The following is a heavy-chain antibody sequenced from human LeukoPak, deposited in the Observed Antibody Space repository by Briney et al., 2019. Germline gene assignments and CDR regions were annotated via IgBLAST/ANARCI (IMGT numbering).Heavy chain of an antibody. V-gene: IGHV3-7*01. J-gene: IGHJ4*02. CDR3: VRDRGYDYVWGSYRLFDY. CDR2: IKQDGSEK. D-gene: IGHD3-16*02. Sequence: GGSLRPSCAASGFSFSSYWMSWVRQPPGKGLEWVANIKQDGSEKYYVDSVKGRFTISRDNAKNSLHLQMNSLRAEDTAVYYCVRDRGYDYVWGSYRLFDYWGQGTLATVSS. CDR1: GFSFSSYW.